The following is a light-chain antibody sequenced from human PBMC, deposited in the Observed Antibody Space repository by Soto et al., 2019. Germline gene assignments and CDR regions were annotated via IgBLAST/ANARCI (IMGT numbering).Light chain of an antibody. CDR1: ISNIGSNY. J-gene: IGLJ3*02. V-gene: IGLV1-47*01. CDR2: RSS. Sequence: QSVLTQPPSASGTPGQRVTISCSGSISNIGSNYVYWYQQLPGTAPRLLINRSSQRPSGVPDRFSGSKSGTSASLAISGLRSEDEADYYCVTWDDSLSGWLFGGGTKVTVL. CDR3: VTWDDSLSGWL.